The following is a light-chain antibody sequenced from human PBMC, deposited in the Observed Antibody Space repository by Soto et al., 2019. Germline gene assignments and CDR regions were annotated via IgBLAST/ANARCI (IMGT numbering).Light chain of an antibody. CDR2: EVS. V-gene: IGLV2-14*01. CDR3: SSYTSGSTLVV. Sequence: QSALTQPASVSGSPGQSITISCTGTSSDVGGYNYVSWYQQHPGKAPKLMIYEVSNRPSGVSNRFSGSKSGNTASLTISALQAEDEADYYCSSYTSGSTLVVFGGGTKVTVL. CDR1: SSDVGGYNY. J-gene: IGLJ2*01.